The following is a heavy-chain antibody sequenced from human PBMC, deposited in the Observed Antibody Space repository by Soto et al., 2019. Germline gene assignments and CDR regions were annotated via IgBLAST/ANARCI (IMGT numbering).Heavy chain of an antibody. CDR1: GFTFSSYA. J-gene: IGHJ3*02. CDR3: ASSRRLHDAFDI. CDR2: ISSNGGST. Sequence: GGSLRLSCAASGFTFSSYAMHWVRQAPGKGLEYVSAISSNGGSTYYANSVKGRFTISRDNSKNTLYLQMGSLRAEDMAVYYCASSRRLHDAFDIWGQGTMVTVSS. D-gene: IGHD2-2*01. V-gene: IGHV3-64*01.